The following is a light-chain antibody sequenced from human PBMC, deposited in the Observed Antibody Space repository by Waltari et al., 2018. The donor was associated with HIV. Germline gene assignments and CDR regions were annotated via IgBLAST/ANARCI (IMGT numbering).Light chain of an antibody. CDR1: KLGDKY. CDR3: SSHAGSKVV. J-gene: IGLJ2*01. V-gene: IGLV3-1*01. CDR2: ADS. Sequence: SYELTQPPSVSVSPGQTASIPCSGDKLGDKYACWYQQKPGQSPVLLIYADSRRPSGIPERFSGSKSGNTASLTVSGLQPEDEADYYCSSHAGSKVVFGGGTRLTVL.